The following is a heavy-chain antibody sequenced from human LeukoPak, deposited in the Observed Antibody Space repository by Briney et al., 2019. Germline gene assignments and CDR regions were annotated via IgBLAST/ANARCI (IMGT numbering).Heavy chain of an antibody. CDR1: GGSFSGYY. J-gene: IGHJ5*02. CDR2: ISHSGST. V-gene: IGHV4-34*01. CDR3: ARGXRGFDP. Sequence: IPSETLSLTCAVYGGSFSGYYWSWIRQPPGKGLEWIGEISHSGSTNYNPSLKSRVIISADTSKKQFSLKLDSVTAADTAVYYCARGXRGFDPWGQGTLVTVSS.